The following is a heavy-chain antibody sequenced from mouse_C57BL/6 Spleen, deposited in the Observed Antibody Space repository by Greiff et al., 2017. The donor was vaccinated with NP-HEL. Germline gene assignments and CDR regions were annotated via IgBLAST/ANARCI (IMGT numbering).Heavy chain of an antibody. CDR3: TRQDLPLFDY. CDR1: GFTFSDAW. J-gene: IGHJ2*01. Sequence: EVMLVESGGGLVQPGGSMKLSCAASGFTFSDAWMDWVRQSPEKGLEWVAEIRNKANNHATYYAESVKGRFTISRDDSKSSVYLQMNSLRAEDTGIYYCTRQDLPLFDYWGQGTTLTVSS. D-gene: IGHD2-1*01. V-gene: IGHV6-6*01. CDR2: IRNKANNHAT.